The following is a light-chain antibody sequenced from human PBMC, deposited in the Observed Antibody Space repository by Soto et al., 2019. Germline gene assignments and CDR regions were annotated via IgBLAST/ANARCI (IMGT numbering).Light chain of an antibody. V-gene: IGLV2-14*01. Sequence: QAVVTQPASVSGSPGQSITISCTGTSSDVGGYNYVSWYQQYPGKAPKLMIYEVSNRPSGVSNRFSGSRSGTSASLAIVGLRSEDEAVYYCAAWDASLSACVFGNGTKLTVL. J-gene: IGLJ1*01. CDR2: EVS. CDR1: SSDVGGYNY. CDR3: AAWDASLSACV.